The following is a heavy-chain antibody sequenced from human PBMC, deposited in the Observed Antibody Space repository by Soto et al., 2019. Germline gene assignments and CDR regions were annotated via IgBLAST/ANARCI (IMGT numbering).Heavy chain of an antibody. Sequence: PGGSLRLSCAASGFTFSSYSMNWVRQAPGKGLEWVGRIKSKTDGGTTDYAAPVKGRFTISRDDSKNTLYLQMNSLKTEDTAVYYCTTTKENSIAAAGYYYYGMDVWGQGTTVTVSS. CDR2: IKSKTDGGTT. J-gene: IGHJ6*02. V-gene: IGHV3-15*07. D-gene: IGHD6-13*01. CDR1: GFTFSSYS. CDR3: TTTKENSIAAAGYYYYGMDV.